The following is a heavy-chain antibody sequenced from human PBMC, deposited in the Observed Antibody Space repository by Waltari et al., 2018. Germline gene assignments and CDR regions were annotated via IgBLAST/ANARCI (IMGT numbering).Heavy chain of an antibody. J-gene: IGHJ4*02. V-gene: IGHV3-23*01. CDR2: ITGSGDNT. CDR1: GFTFSTYV. D-gene: IGHD2-15*01. CDR3: AKEGRVGAVTRSEGHFDY. Sequence: EVQLLESGGGLVLPGGSLSLSCAAAGFTFSTYVMAGGRQAPGKGLDGVSVITGSGDNTYYADSVKGRFTISRDNSKNTLYLEMMSLRVEDTAVYYCAKEGRVGAVTRSEGHFDYWGQGTLVTVSS.